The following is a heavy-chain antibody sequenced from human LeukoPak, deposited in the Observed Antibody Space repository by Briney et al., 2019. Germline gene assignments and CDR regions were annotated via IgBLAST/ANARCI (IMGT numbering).Heavy chain of an antibody. V-gene: IGHV1-8*02. D-gene: IGHD3-10*01. Sequence: GASVKVSCKASGYTFTGYYMHWVRQAPGQGLEWMGWMNPNSGNTGYAQKFQGRVTMTRNTSISTAYMELSSLRSEDTAVYYCARGWLLWFGELTSLDYWGQGTLVTVS. CDR1: GYTFTGYY. J-gene: IGHJ4*02. CDR3: ARGWLLWFGELTSLDY. CDR2: MNPNSGNT.